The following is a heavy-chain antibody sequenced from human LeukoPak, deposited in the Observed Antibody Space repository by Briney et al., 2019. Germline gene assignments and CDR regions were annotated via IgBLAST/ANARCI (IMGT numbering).Heavy chain of an antibody. Sequence: GGSLRLSCVASGFTVSTYSMNWVRQAPGKGLEWVSYISDTSYTIYYADSVKGRFTISRDNAKNSLYLQMSRLRDEDTAVYYCARAFLGGDYWGQGTLVTVSS. CDR1: GFTVSTYS. J-gene: IGHJ4*02. V-gene: IGHV3-48*02. CDR2: ISDTSYTI. D-gene: IGHD3-3*02. CDR3: ARAFLGGDY.